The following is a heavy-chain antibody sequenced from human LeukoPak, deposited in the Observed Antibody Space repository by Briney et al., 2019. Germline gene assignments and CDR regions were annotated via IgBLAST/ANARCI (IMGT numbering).Heavy chain of an antibody. CDR1: GGSFSGYY. CDR2: ISSSGSTI. J-gene: IGHJ6*03. CDR3: ARVLSAEHYYYYYYMDV. D-gene: IGHD1-26*01. Sequence: LSLTCAVYGGSFSGYYWSWIRQAPGKGLEWVSYISSSGSTIYYADSVKGRFTISRDNAKNSLYLQMNSLRAEDTAVYYCARVLSAEHYYYYYYMDVWGKGTTVTVSS. V-gene: IGHV3-11*01.